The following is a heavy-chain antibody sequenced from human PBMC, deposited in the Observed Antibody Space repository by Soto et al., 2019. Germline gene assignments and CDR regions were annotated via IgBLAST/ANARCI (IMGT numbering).Heavy chain of an antibody. V-gene: IGHV1-18*04. CDR1: GYTFTSYG. CDR2: ISAYNGNT. Sequence: ASVKVSCKASGYTFTSYGISWVRQAPGQGLEWMGWISAYNGNTNYAQKLQGRVTMTTGTTTSTAYMELRSLRSDDTAVYYCARGFKYHYDNVGSSRDAFDIWGQGTMVTVSS. CDR3: ARGFKYHYDNVGSSRDAFDI. D-gene: IGHD3-22*01. J-gene: IGHJ3*02.